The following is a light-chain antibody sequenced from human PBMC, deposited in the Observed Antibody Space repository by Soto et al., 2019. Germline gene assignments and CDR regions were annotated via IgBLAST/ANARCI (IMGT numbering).Light chain of an antibody. V-gene: IGKV1-5*03. J-gene: IGKJ1*01. Sequence: IQRTQSPSTLSGSVGDIVTITCRASQTISSWLSWYQQKPGKAPKLLIYKASTLKSGVPSRFSGSGSGTEFTLTISSLQPDDFATYYCQQYNSHSRTFGPGTQLDIK. CDR2: KAS. CDR3: QQYNSHSRT. CDR1: QTISSW.